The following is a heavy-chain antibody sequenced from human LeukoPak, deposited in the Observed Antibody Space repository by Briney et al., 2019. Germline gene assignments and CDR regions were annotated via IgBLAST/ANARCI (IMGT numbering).Heavy chain of an antibody. CDR2: INHSGST. D-gene: IGHD6-6*01. J-gene: IGHJ4*02. CDR1: GGSFSGYY. Sequence: SETLSLTCAVYGGSFSGYYWSWIRQPPGKGLEWIGEINHSGSTNYNPSLKSRVTISVDTSKNQFSLKLSSVTAADTAVYYCARRSPARPPFFDYWGQGTLVTVSS. CDR3: ARRSPARPPFFDY. V-gene: IGHV4-34*01.